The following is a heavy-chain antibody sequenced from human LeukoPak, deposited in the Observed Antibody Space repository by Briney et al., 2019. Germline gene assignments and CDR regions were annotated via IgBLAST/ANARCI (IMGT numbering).Heavy chain of an antibody. CDR3: ATRMGQLVQYNYYGMDV. CDR1: GYTLTELS. V-gene: IGHV1-24*01. CDR2: FDPEDGET. D-gene: IGHD6-6*01. J-gene: IGHJ6*02. Sequence: ASVKVSCKVSGYTLTELSVHWVQQAPAKGLEWMGGFDPEDGETIQAQKFQGRVTMTEDTSTDTVYMELSSLTSEDTAVYYCATRMGQLVQYNYYGMDVWGQGTTVTVSS.